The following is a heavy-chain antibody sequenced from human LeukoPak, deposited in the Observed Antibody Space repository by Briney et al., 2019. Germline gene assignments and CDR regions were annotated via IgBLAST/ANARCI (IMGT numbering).Heavy chain of an antibody. CDR2: TSASGGST. CDR1: GFTFSTYA. V-gene: IGHV3-23*01. Sequence: PGGSLRLSCAASGFTFSTYAMSWVRQAPGKGLEWVSATSASGGSTYYADSVKGRFTISRDNSKNTLYLQMNSLRAEDTAVYYCAKRGLGSSSGAYYFDYWGQGTLVTVSS. J-gene: IGHJ4*02. CDR3: AKRGLGSSSGAYYFDY. D-gene: IGHD6-6*01.